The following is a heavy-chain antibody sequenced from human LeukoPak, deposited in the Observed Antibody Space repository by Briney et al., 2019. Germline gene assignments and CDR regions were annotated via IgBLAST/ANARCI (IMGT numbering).Heavy chain of an antibody. CDR1: GFTFSSYS. Sequence: GGSLRLSCAASGFTFSSYSMNWVRQAPGRGLEWVSSISSSSSYIYYADSVKGRFTISRDNAKNSLYLQINSLRAEDTAVYYCSRGDYGGNTYYFDYWGQGTLVIVSS. D-gene: IGHD4-23*01. V-gene: IGHV3-21*01. CDR2: ISSSSSYI. J-gene: IGHJ4*02. CDR3: SRGDYGGNTYYFDY.